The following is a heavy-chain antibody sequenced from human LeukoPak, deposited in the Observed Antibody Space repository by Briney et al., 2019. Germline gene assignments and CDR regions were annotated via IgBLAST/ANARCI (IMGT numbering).Heavy chain of an antibody. V-gene: IGHV4-39*07. J-gene: IGHJ1*01. CDR2: IYYSGST. Sequence: SETLSLTCTVSGGSISSSSYYWGWIRQPPGKGLEWIGSIYYSGSTNYNPSLKSRVTISVDTSKNQFSLKLSSVTAADTAVYYCARGAFMVRDKYFQHWARAPWSPSPQ. D-gene: IGHD3-10*01. CDR1: GGSISSSSYY. CDR3: ARGAFMVRDKYFQH.